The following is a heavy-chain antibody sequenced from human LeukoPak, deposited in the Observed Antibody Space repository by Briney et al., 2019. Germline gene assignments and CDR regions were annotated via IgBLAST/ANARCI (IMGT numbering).Heavy chain of an antibody. Sequence: SETLSLTRTVSGVSITHYWGWIRQPPGKGLEWIGYIYYSGSTYYNPSLKSRVTISVDTSKNQFSLKLSSVTAADTAVYYCARGGVITAIFDYWGQGTLVTVSS. D-gene: IGHD3-3*01. V-gene: IGHV4-30-4*08. CDR1: GVSITHY. CDR2: IYYSGST. J-gene: IGHJ4*02. CDR3: ARGGVITAIFDY.